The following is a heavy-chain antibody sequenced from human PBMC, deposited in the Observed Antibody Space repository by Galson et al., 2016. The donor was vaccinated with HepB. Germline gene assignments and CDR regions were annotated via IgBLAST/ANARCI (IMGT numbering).Heavy chain of an antibody. CDR2: INPNSGGT. D-gene: IGHD3-22*01. CDR1: GYTFTGYY. J-gene: IGHJ4*02. CDR3: ARGHYYDSRGYYYVLDY. V-gene: IGHV1-2*02. Sequence: CKASGYTFTGYYMHWVRQAPGQGLEWMGWINPNSGGTSYAQKFQGRVTMTRDTSISTAYMELSRLRSDDTAVYYCARGHYYDSRGYYYVLDYWGQGTLVTVSS.